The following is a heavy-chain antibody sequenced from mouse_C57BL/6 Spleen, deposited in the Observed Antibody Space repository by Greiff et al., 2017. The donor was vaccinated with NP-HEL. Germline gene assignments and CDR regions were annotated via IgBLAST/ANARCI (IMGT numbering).Heavy chain of an antibody. J-gene: IGHJ4*01. Sequence: VKLVESGPGLVQPSQSLSITCTVSGFSLTSYGVHWVRQSPGKGLEWLGVIWSGGSTDYNAAFIYRLSISKDNSKSQVFFKMNSLQADDTAIYYCARNDQRDAMDYWGKGTSVTVSS. CDR1: GFSLTSYG. CDR2: IWSGGST. CDR3: ARNDQRDAMDY. V-gene: IGHV2-2*01.